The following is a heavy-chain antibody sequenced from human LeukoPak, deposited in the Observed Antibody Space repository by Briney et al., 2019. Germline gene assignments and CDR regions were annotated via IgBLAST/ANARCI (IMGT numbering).Heavy chain of an antibody. CDR3: ARIREWEPHYHMDV. CDR1: GFSVRTSGMC. Sequence: SGPTLVNPTQTLTLTCTFSGFSVRTSGMCVSWIRQPPEKALEWLALIDWDDDKYYSTSLKTRLTISKGTSRNRVVLTMTNMDPVATATYYCARIREWEPHYHMDVWGKGTTVTVSS. D-gene: IGHD1-26*01. J-gene: IGHJ6*03. V-gene: IGHV2-70*01. CDR2: IDWDDDK.